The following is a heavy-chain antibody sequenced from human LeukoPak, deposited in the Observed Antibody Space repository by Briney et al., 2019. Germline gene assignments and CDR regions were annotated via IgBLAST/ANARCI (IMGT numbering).Heavy chain of an antibody. V-gene: IGHV3-23*01. Sequence: PGGSLRLSCAASGFTFSSYAMSWVRQAPGKGLEWVSVISGSGGNTYYADSVKGRFTISRDNSKNMLYLQMNSLRAEDTAVYYCARGIPSCRAYCSSTTYNDYWGQGTLVTVSS. CDR3: ARGIPSCRAYCSSTTYNDY. CDR1: GFTFSSYA. D-gene: IGHD2-2*01. CDR2: ISGSGGNT. J-gene: IGHJ4*02.